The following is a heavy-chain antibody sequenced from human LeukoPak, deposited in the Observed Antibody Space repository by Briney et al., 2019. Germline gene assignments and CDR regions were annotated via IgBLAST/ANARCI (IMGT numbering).Heavy chain of an antibody. CDR1: GYTLTELS. CDR3: ATDSDGYNVAFDY. V-gene: IGHV1-24*01. Sequence: RASVKFSCKVSGYTLTELSMHWVRQAPGKGLEWMGGFDPEDGETIYAKKFQGRVTMTEDTSTDTAYMELSSLRSEDTAVYYCATDSDGYNVAFDYWGQGTPVTVSS. CDR2: FDPEDGET. J-gene: IGHJ4*02. D-gene: IGHD5-24*01.